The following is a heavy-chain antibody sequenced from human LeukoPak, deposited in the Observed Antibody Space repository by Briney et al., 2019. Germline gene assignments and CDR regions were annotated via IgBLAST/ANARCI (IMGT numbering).Heavy chain of an antibody. D-gene: IGHD6-19*01. CDR3: ARERGPSGPYYYYGMDV. V-gene: IGHV3-33*01. J-gene: IGHJ6*02. CDR1: GFTFSSYG. CDR2: IWYDGSNK. Sequence: GRSLRLSCAASGFTFSSYGMHWVRQAPGKGLEWVAVIWYDGSNKYYADSVKGRFAISRDNSKNTPYLQMNSLRAEDTAVYYCARERGPSGPYYYYGMDVWGQGTTVTVSS.